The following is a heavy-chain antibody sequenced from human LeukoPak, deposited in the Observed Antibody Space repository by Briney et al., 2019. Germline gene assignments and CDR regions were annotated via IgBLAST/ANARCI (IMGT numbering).Heavy chain of an antibody. CDR2: ISGSGGST. CDR1: GFTFINYA. CDR3: AKPYYYDTSGLRTLDN. J-gene: IGHJ4*02. D-gene: IGHD3-22*01. Sequence: PGGSLRLSCAASGFTFINYAMSWVRQAPGKGLEWVSCISGSGGSTHYADSVKGRFTISRDNSKNTPYLQMNSLRAEDTAVYYCAKPYYYDTSGLRTLDNWGQGTLVTVSS. V-gene: IGHV3-23*01.